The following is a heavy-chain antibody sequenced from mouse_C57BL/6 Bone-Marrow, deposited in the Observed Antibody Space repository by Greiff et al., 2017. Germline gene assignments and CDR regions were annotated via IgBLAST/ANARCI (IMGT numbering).Heavy chain of an antibody. CDR2: IDPETGGT. V-gene: IGHV1-15*01. J-gene: IGHJ2*01. CDR1: GYTFTDYE. Sequence: VQLQQSGAELVRPGASVTLSCKASGYTFTDYEMHWVKQTPVHGLEWIGAIDPETGGTAYNQKFKGQAILTADKSSSTAYMERRSLTSEDSSVYYCTIYDDFSGNYFDYWGQGTTLTVSS. CDR3: TIYDDFSGNYFDY. D-gene: IGHD2-3*01.